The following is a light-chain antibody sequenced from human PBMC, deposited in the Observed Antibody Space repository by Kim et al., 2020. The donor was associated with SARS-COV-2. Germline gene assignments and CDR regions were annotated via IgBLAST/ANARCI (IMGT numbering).Light chain of an antibody. V-gene: IGKV1-NL1*01. J-gene: IGKJ1*01. CDR1: QGITNS. Sequence: ASVGDSVTITCRASQGITNSLAWYQQKAGKAPKLLLYAASRLENGVPSRFRGSGSGADYTLAISSLQPEDFATYYCQQYYSTPWTFGQGTKVDIK. CDR3: QQYYSTPWT. CDR2: AAS.